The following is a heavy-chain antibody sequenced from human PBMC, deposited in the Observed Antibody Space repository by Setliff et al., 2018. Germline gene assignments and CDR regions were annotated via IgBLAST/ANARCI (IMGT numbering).Heavy chain of an antibody. D-gene: IGHD3-16*01. V-gene: IGHV5-51*01. Sequence: GESLKISCKGSGYSFTSYWIGWVRQMPGKGLEWMGIIYPGDSDTRYSPSFQGLVTISADKAISTAYLQWSSLKASDTAIYYCAIIDDAIMDLDYWGQGTLVTVSS. J-gene: IGHJ4*02. CDR3: AIIDDAIMDLDY. CDR2: IYPGDSDT. CDR1: GYSFTSYW.